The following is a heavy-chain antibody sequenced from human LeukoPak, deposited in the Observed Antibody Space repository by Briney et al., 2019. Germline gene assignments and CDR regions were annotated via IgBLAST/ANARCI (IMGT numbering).Heavy chain of an antibody. Sequence: PGGSLRLSCAASGFTFSSYWMHRVRQAPGKGLVWVSRINSDGSSTSYADSVKGRFTISRDNAKNTLYLQMNSLRAEDTAVYYCAREYYDSSGYYGYWGQGTLVTVSS. CDR2: INSDGSST. V-gene: IGHV3-74*01. CDR1: GFTFSSYW. D-gene: IGHD3-22*01. CDR3: AREYYDSSGYYGY. J-gene: IGHJ4*02.